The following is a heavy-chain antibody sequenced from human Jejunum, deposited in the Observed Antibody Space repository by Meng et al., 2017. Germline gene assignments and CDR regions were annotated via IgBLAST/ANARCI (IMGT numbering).Heavy chain of an antibody. Sequence: QGQLPEAGPGLVRPSATLSLTCPVSGGSGSRGSYCWSRIRQTPGKGLEWIEYIYYGGTTNYNPSLKSRVTISADTSKNQFSLKLSSVTAADTAVYYCARGSRGYSYGWGQGTLVTVSS. V-gene: IGHV4-61*01. CDR2: IYYGGTT. CDR3: ARGSRGYSYG. J-gene: IGHJ4*02. CDR1: GGSGSRGSYC. D-gene: IGHD5-18*01.